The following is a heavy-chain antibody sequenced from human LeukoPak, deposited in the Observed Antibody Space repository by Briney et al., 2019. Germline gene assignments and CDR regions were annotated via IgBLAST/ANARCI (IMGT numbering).Heavy chain of an antibody. CDR1: GNSISSGDYY. Sequence: SETLSLTCTVSGNSISSGDYYWSWIRQPAGKGLEWIGRICTSGSTNYNPSLKSRVTISGDTSKNKSSLRLSSVTAADTAVYYCASSIAVAGKVSWFDPWGQGTLVTVSS. CDR3: ASSIAVAGKVSWFDP. V-gene: IGHV4-61*02. CDR2: ICTSGST. J-gene: IGHJ5*02. D-gene: IGHD6-19*01.